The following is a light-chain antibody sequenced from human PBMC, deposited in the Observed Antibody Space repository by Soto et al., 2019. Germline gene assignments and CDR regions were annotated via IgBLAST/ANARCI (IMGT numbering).Light chain of an antibody. J-gene: IGKJ4*01. CDR3: QQRSNWPPVT. CDR1: QSVSSY. Sequence: EIVLTQSPATLSLSPGDRATLSCRARQSVSSYLAWYQQKPGQAPRLLIYDASNRATGIPARFSGSGSGTDFTLTISSLEPEDFAIYYCQQRSNWPPVTFGGGTKVEIK. CDR2: DAS. V-gene: IGKV3-11*01.